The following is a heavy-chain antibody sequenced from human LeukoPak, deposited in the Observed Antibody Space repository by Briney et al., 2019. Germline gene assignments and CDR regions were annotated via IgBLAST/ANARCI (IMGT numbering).Heavy chain of an antibody. D-gene: IGHD2-15*01. CDR2: ISAYNGNT. CDR1: GYTFTGYY. J-gene: IGHJ4*02. V-gene: IGHV1-18*04. CDR3: ARDVVVAPNYFDY. Sequence: GASVKVSCKASGYTFTGYYIHWVRQAPGQGLEWMGWISAYNGNTNYAQKLQGRVTMTTDTSTSTAYMELRSLRSDDTAVYYCARDVVVAPNYFDYWGQGTLVTVSS.